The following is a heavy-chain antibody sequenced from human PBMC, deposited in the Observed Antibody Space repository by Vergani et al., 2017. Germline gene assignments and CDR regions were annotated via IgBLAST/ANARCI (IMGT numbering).Heavy chain of an antibody. J-gene: IGHJ4*02. CDR3: ARTARAATDWYWVYLDY. V-gene: IGHV3-7*01. Sequence: VQLVESGGGVVQPGRSLRLSCAASGFTFSSYSMNWVRQAPGKGLEWVANIKQDGSEKYYVDSVKGRFTISRDNAKNSLYHQMNSLRAEDTAVYYCARTARAATDWYWVYLDYWGQGTLVTVSS. CDR2: IKQDGSEK. CDR1: GFTFSSYS. D-gene: IGHD2-8*02.